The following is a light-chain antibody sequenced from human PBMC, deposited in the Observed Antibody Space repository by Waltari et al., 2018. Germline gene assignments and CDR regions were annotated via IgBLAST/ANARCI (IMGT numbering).Light chain of an antibody. Sequence: DIQLTQSPSTLSASVGDRVTITCRASQSVNRWLAWYLQKPGKAPELLIYETSNLESGVPSRFSGSGSGKRFTLTISSLQPDDFGTYYCQQYVNYWKFGQGTKVEIK. CDR2: ETS. J-gene: IGKJ1*01. CDR1: QSVNRW. CDR3: QQYVNYWK. V-gene: IGKV1-5*03.